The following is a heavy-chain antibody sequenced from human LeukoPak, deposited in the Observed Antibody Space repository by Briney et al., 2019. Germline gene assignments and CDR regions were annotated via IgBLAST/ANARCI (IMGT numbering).Heavy chain of an antibody. CDR3: ARGDGRDIVATIFSFDY. CDR2: INPNSGGT. J-gene: IGHJ4*02. CDR1: GYTFTGYY. D-gene: IGHD5-12*01. Sequence: GASVKVSCKASGYTFTGYYMHWVRQAPGQGLEWMGWINPNSGGTNYAQKFQGRVTMTRDTSITTAHMELSRLRSDDTAVYYCARGDGRDIVATIFSFDYWGQGTLVTVSS. V-gene: IGHV1-2*02.